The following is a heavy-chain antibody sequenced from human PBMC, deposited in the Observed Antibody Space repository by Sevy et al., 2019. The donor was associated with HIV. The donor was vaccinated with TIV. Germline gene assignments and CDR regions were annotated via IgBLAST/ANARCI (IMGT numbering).Heavy chain of an antibody. CDR2: ISGSGGST. CDR3: AKDSQIAYCGGDCSLYWYFDL. CDR1: GFTFSSYA. J-gene: IGHJ2*01. D-gene: IGHD2-21*02. Sequence: GGSLRLSCAASGFTFSSYAMSWVRQAPGKGLEWVSAISGSGGSTYYADSVKGRFTISRDNPKNTLYLQMNSLRAEDTAVYYCAKDSQIAYCGGDCSLYWYFDLWGRGTLVTVSS. V-gene: IGHV3-23*01.